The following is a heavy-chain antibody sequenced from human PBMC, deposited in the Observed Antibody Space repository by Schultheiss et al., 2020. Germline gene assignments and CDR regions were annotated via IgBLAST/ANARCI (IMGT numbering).Heavy chain of an antibody. J-gene: IGHJ4*02. CDR3: ARMANLGGYSYGFFES. V-gene: IGHV4-59*01. Sequence: SATLSLTCTVSGGSISSYYWSWIRQPPGKGLEWIGYIYYRGSTDSNPSLKSRVTISVDSSKNQISLRLSSVTAADTAVYYCARMANLGGYSYGFFESWGPGTLVTVSS. CDR1: GGSISSYY. D-gene: IGHD5-18*01. CDR2: IYYRGST.